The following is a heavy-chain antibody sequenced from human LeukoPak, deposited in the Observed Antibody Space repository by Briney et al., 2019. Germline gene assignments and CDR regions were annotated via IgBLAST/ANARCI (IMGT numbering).Heavy chain of an antibody. CDR1: GFTFSSYA. D-gene: IGHD3-3*01. J-gene: IGHJ3*02. CDR3: AKSLPYYDFWSGYYTPDAFDI. Sequence: GGPLRLSCAASGFTFSSYAMSWVRQAPGKGLEWVSAISGSGGSTYYADSVKGRFTISRDNSKNTLYLQMNSLRAEDTAVYYWAKSLPYYDFWSGYYTPDAFDIWGQGTMVTVSS. CDR2: ISGSGGST. V-gene: IGHV3-23*01.